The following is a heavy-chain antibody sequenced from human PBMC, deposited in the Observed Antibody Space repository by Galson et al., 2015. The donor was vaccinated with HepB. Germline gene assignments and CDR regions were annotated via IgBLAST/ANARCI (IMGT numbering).Heavy chain of an antibody. D-gene: IGHD6-13*01. V-gene: IGHV1-2*06. J-gene: IGHJ4*02. CDR2: INPNSGGT. Sequence: SVKVSCKASGYTFTGYYMHWVRQAPGQGLEWMGRINPNSGGTIYAQKFQGRVTMTRDTSISTAYMELSRLRSDDTAVYYCAREGYSSSWYADYWGQGTLVTVSS. CDR1: GYTFTGYY. CDR3: AREGYSSSWYADY.